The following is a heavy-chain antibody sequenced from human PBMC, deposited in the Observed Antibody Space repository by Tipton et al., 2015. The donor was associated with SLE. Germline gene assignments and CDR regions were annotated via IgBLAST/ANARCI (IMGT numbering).Heavy chain of an antibody. CDR2: INHSGST. Sequence: TLSLTCTVSGGSISSGGYYWSWIRQHPGKGLEWIGEINHSGSTNYNPSLKSRVTISVDTSKNQFSLKLSSVTAADTAVYYCARGFYCSSTSCSNWFDPWGQGTLVTVSS. D-gene: IGHD2-2*01. CDR3: ARGFYCSSTSCSNWFDP. V-gene: IGHV4-31*03. J-gene: IGHJ5*02. CDR1: GGSISSGGYY.